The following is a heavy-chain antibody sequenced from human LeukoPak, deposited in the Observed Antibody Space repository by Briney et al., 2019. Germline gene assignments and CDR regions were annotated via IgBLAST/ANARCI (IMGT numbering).Heavy chain of an antibody. D-gene: IGHD3-10*01. CDR3: ARDRGAMVRGVIIT. Sequence: GASLGLSCAASGFTFSSYSMNWVRQAPGKGLEWVSSISSSSSYIYYADSVKGRFTISRDNAKNSLYLPMNSLRAEDTAVYYCARDRGAMVRGVIITWGQGTLVTVSS. CDR2: ISSSSSYI. V-gene: IGHV3-21*01. J-gene: IGHJ5*02. CDR1: GFTFSSYS.